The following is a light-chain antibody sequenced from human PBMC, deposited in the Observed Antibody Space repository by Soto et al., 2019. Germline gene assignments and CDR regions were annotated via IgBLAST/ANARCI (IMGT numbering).Light chain of an antibody. CDR1: TGAVTSGHY. CDR3: LLSYSAIGV. J-gene: IGLJ2*01. V-gene: IGLV7-46*01. Sequence: QTVVTQEPSLTVSPGGTVTLTCGSSTGAVTSGHYPYWFQRKPGQAPRTLIFDTSNKHSYTPARFSGSLLGGKAALTLSGAQPEDEADYYCLLSYSAIGVFGGGTKLTVL. CDR2: DTS.